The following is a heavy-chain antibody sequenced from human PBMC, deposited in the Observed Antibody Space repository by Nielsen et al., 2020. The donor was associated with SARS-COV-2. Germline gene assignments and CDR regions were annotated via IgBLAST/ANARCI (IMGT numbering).Heavy chain of an antibody. J-gene: IGHJ4*02. CDR1: GFSFSDYY. V-gene: IGHV3-11*03. Sequence: GESLKISCAASGFSFSDYYMSWVRQAPGKGLEWVSYISSSSSYTDYADSVKGRFTISRDNAKNSLYLQMHSLRSDDTAVYYCATSWYHYPTSGWTPHVVHWGQGTLVTASS. D-gene: IGHD3-10*01. CDR3: ATSWYHYPTSGWTPHVVH. CDR2: ISSSSSYT.